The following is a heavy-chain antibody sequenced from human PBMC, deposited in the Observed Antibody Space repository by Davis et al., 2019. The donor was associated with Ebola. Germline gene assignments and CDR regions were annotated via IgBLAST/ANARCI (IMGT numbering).Heavy chain of an antibody. Sequence: PGGSLRLSCAASGFTFSSYWMHWVRQAPGKGLEWVAVISYDGSNKYYADSVKGRFTISRDNSKNTLYLQMNSLRAEDTAVYYCARASAPWNYVDWFDPWGQGTLVTVSS. J-gene: IGHJ5*02. V-gene: IGHV3-30-3*01. CDR1: GFTFSSYW. D-gene: IGHD1-7*01. CDR2: ISYDGSNK. CDR3: ARASAPWNYVDWFDP.